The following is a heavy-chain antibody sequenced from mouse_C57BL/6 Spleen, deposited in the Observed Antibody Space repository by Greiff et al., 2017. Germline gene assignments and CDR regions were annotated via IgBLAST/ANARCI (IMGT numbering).Heavy chain of an antibody. J-gene: IGHJ2*01. Sequence: QVQLQQPGAELVRPGSSVKLSCKASGYTFTSYWMDWVKQRPGQGLEWIGNIYPSDSETNYNHKFKDKATLTVDKSSSTAYMQLSSLTSEGSAVYYCARRGPGGYYSGQGTTLTVAS. V-gene: IGHV1-61*01. CDR2: IYPSDSET. CDR1: GYTFTSYW. CDR3: ARRGPGGYY. D-gene: IGHD1-1*02.